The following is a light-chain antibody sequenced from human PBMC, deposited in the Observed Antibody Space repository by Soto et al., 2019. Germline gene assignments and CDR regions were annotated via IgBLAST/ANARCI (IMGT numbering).Light chain of an antibody. CDR1: SSDVGSYNL. CDR2: EGT. CDR3: RSYAHDTRSGTVV. J-gene: IGLJ2*01. V-gene: IGLV2-23*01. Sequence: QSALTQPASVSGSPGQSITISCIGTSSDVGSYNLVSWYQQNPGKAPKLMIYEGTKRPSGVSDRFSGSKSGNTASMTISGLQAEDEADYYCRSYAHDTRSGTVVFGGGTKLTVL.